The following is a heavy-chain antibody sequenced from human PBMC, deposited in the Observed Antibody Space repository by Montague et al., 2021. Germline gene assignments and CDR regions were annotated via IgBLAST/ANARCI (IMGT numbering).Heavy chain of an antibody. CDR2: INHSGST. Sequence: SETLSLTCTVYGGSFSGYYWSWICQSPGKGLEWIGEINHSGSTNYNPSLKSRVTISVDTSKNQFSLKLSSVTAADTAVYYCAGRGVVTGWFDPWGQGTLVTGSS. J-gene: IGHJ5*02. V-gene: IGHV4-34*01. D-gene: IGHD2-21*02. CDR3: AGRGVVTGWFDP. CDR1: GGSFSGYY.